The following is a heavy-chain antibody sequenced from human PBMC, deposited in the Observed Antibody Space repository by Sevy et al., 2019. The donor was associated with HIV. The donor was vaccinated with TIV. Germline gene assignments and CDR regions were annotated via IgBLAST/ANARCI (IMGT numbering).Heavy chain of an antibody. V-gene: IGHV3-7*03. J-gene: IGHJ6*02. CDR3: ARDCSSTSCLWGMDV. CDR1: GFMFSNYW. CDR2: IKRDGSEK. D-gene: IGHD2-2*01. Sequence: GGSLRLSCVASGFMFSNYWMSWVRQAPGKGLEWVANIKRDGSEKYYVASVKGRFTISRDNAKYSLYLQMNSLRVEDTAVYYCARDCSSTSCLWGMDVWGPGTTVTVS.